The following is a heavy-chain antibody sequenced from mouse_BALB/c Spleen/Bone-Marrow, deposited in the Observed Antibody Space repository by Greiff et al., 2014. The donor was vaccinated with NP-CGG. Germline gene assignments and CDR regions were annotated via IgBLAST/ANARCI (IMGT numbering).Heavy chain of an antibody. V-gene: IGHV1-4*02. D-gene: IGHD2-1*01. Sequence: VQGVESATELARPGASVEMSCKASGYTFTSYTMHWVKQRPGQGLEWIGYINPSSGYIEYNQKFKDKTTLTADRSSSTAYMQLSSLTSEDSAVYYCARRYGNYDTMDYWGQGTSVTVSS. CDR2: INPSSGYI. CDR3: ARRYGNYDTMDY. J-gene: IGHJ4*01. CDR1: GYTFTSYT.